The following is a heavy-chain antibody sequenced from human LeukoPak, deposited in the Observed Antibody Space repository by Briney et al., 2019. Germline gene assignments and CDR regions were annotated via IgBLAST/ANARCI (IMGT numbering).Heavy chain of an antibody. V-gene: IGHV4-30-4*01. J-gene: IGHJ4*02. D-gene: IGHD2-2*01. Sequence: PSQTLSLTCTVSGGSISSGDYYWSWIRQPPGKGLEWIGYIYYSGSTYYNPSLKSRVTISVDTSKNQFSLKLSSVTAADTAVYYCARGRGYCSSTSCFHYFEYWGQGTLVSVSS. CDR3: ARGRGYCSSTSCFHYFEY. CDR2: IYYSGST. CDR1: GGSISSGDYY.